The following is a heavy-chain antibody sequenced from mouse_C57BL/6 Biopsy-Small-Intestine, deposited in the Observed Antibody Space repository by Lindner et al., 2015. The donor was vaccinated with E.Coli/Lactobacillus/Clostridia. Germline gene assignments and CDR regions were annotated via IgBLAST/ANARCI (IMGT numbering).Heavy chain of an antibody. D-gene: IGHD1-1*01. CDR3: ARHESYDY. CDR2: ISSGGSYT. V-gene: IGHV5-6*01. CDR1: GFTFSNYG. J-gene: IGHJ2*01. Sequence: VQLQESGGDLVKPGGSLKLSCAASGFTFSNYGMSWVRQTPDKRLEWVAIISSGGSYTYYSDSVKGRFIISRDNAKNTLFLQMSSLKSEDTAIYYCARHESYDYWGQGTTLTVSS.